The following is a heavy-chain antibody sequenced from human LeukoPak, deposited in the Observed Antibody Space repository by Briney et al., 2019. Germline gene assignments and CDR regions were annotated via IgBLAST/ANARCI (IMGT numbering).Heavy chain of an antibody. D-gene: IGHD1-1*01. CDR3: ARHSPTGTTPDY. CDR2: IYYSGST. V-gene: IGHV4-39*01. J-gene: IGHJ4*02. CDR1: GGSISSSSYY. Sequence: SETLSLTCTVSGGSISSSSYYWGWIRQPPGKGLEWIGSIYYSGSTYYNPSLKSRVTLSVDTSKNQFSLKLSSVTAADTAVYYCARHSPTGTTPDYWGQGTLVTVSS.